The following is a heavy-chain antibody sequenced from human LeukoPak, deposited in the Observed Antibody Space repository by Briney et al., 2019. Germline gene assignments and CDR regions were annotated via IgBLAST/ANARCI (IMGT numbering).Heavy chain of an antibody. D-gene: IGHD3-16*01. CDR1: GFTFSSYA. V-gene: IGHV3-23*01. CDR3: AKPILRGGLQTGPFDY. J-gene: IGHJ4*02. Sequence: GGSLRLSCAASGFTFSSYAMSWVRQAPGKGPEWVSAISGSGGSTYYADSVKGRFTISRDNSKNTLYRQMNSLRAEDTAGYSGAKPILRGGLQTGPFDYGGRGTRVTVPS. CDR2: ISGSGGST.